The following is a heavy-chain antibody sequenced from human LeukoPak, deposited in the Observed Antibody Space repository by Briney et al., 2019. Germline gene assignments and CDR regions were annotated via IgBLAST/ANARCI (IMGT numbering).Heavy chain of an antibody. CDR2: ISGSGGST. CDR1: GFTFSSYA. J-gene: IGHJ4*02. D-gene: IGHD2-2*01. V-gene: IGHV3-23*01. Sequence: GGSLRLSCAASGFTFSSYAMSWVRQAPGKGLEWVSAISGSGGSTYYADSVKGRFTISRDNSKTTLYLQMNSLRAEDTAVYYCAKRVSIVVYPPGAAARVAFDYWGQGTLVTVSS. CDR3: AKRVSIVVYPPGAAARVAFDY.